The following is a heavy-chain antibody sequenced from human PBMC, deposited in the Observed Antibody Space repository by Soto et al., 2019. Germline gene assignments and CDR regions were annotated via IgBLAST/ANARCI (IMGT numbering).Heavy chain of an antibody. V-gene: IGHV3-13*05. CDR2: ISAAGDP. Sequence: EVQLVESGGGLVQPGGSLRLSCEASGFTFRNYAMHWFRQGTGKGLEWVSGISAAGDPDYADSVEGRFTISRENAQHSFFLHMNSLRVGDTAVYYCARTDRDFYGLDVWGQGTTVIVSS. CDR1: GFTFRNYA. J-gene: IGHJ6*02. CDR3: ARTDRDFYGLDV.